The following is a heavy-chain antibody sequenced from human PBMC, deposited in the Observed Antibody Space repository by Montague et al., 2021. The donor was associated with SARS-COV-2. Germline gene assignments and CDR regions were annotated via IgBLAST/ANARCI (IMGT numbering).Heavy chain of an antibody. CDR3: AKNKANDGSGPYFDY. J-gene: IGHJ4*02. CDR1: GFTLSNYG. CDR2: SNKNNGVT. V-gene: IGHV3-23*01. D-gene: IGHD6-19*01. Sequence: SLRLSCAASGFTLSNYGMSWVRQAPGKGLEWVSHSNKNNGVTHYADSVRGRFTTSRDISKNTLFLQMNSLTAEDTAIYYCAKNKANDGSGPYFDYWGQGTLVTVSS.